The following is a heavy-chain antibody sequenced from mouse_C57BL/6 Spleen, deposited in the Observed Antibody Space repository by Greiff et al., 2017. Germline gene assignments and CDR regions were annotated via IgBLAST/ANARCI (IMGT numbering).Heavy chain of an antibody. CDR1: GFTFSDYY. CDR3: ARDRRYYGSSLYWYFDV. J-gene: IGHJ1*03. V-gene: IGHV5-16*01. D-gene: IGHD1-1*01. CDR2: INYDGSST. Sequence: EVKVEESEGGLVQPGSSMKLSCTASGFTFSDYYIAWVRQVPEKGLEWVANINYDGSSTYYLDSLKSRFIISRDNAKNILYLQMSSLKSEDTATYYCARDRRYYGSSLYWYFDVWGTGTTVTVSS.